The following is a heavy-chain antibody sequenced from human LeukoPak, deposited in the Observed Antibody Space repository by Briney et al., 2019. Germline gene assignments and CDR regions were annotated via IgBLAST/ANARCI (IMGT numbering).Heavy chain of an antibody. CDR3: ATAWELRNAFDI. D-gene: IGHD1-26*01. J-gene: IGHJ3*02. V-gene: IGHV1-24*01. CDR1: GYTLTELS. Sequence: ASVKVSCKVSGYTLTELSMHWVRQAPGKGLEWMGGFDPEDGETINAQKFQGRVTMTEDTSTDTAYMELSSLRSEDTAVYYCATAWELRNAFDIWGQGTMVTVSS. CDR2: FDPEDGET.